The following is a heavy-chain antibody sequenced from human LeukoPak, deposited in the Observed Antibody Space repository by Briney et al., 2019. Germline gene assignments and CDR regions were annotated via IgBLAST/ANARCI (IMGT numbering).Heavy chain of an antibody. J-gene: IGHJ5*02. Sequence: SETLSLTCTVSGGSISSYYWSWIRQPAGKGLEWIGSIYHSGSTYYNPSLKSRVTISVDTSKNQFSLKLSSVTAADTAVYYCARHNIAAAGDWFDPWGQGTLVTVSS. CDR1: GGSISSYY. V-gene: IGHV4-59*08. CDR2: IYHSGST. D-gene: IGHD6-13*01. CDR3: ARHNIAAAGDWFDP.